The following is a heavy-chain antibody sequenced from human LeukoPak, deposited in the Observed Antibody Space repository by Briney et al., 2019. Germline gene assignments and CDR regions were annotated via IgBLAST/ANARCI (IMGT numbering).Heavy chain of an antibody. CDR2: INPNSGGT. CDR1: GYSFTGYY. V-gene: IGHV1-2*02. J-gene: IGHJ2*01. CDR3: ARGRLWRYGGNSDYWYFDL. Sequence: GAPVKVSCRASGYSFTGYYMHWVRQAPGQGLEWMGWINPNSGGTNYAQKFQGRVTMTRDTSISTAYMELSRLRSDDTAVFYCARGRLWRYGGNSDYWYFDLWGRGTLVTVSS. D-gene: IGHD4-23*01.